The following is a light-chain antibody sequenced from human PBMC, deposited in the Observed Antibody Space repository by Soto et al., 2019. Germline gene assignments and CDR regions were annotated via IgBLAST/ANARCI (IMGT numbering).Light chain of an antibody. CDR2: GDN. V-gene: IGLV1-40*01. CDR1: SSNIGARYD. Sequence: QSVLTQPPSVSGAPGQRITISCTGSSSNIGARYDVHWYRQLPGTAPKLLLYGDNNRPSGVPARFSGSRSGASASLAITGLQADDEADYFCQSYDSSLNRVFGTGTKLTVL. CDR3: QSYDSSLNRV. J-gene: IGLJ1*01.